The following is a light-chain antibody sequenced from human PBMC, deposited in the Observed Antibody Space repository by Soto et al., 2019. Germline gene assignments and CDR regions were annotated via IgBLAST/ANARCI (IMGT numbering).Light chain of an antibody. Sequence: AIPVTQSPSSLSASVGDRITITCRASQDIGNELGWYQQKPGKAPKLLISVASSLQGGVPSRFSGSGSGTDFTLTISSLQPEDFATYYCLQYYNYPWTFGQGTKVEIK. CDR3: LQYYNYPWT. CDR1: QDIGNE. CDR2: VAS. J-gene: IGKJ1*01. V-gene: IGKV1-6*01.